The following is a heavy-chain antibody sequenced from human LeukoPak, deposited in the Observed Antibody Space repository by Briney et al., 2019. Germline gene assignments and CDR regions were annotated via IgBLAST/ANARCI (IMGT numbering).Heavy chain of an antibody. V-gene: IGHV4-59*12. CDR1: GGSISSYY. CDR2: IYYSGST. J-gene: IGHJ4*02. CDR3: ARVRLGCSGGSCYSPPDTYYFDY. Sequence: SETLSLTCTVSGGSISSYYWSWIRQPPGKGLEWIGYIYYSGSTNYNPSLKSRVTISVDTSKNQFSLKLSSVTAADTAVYYCARVRLGCSGGSCYSPPDTYYFDYWGQGTLVTVSS. D-gene: IGHD2-15*01.